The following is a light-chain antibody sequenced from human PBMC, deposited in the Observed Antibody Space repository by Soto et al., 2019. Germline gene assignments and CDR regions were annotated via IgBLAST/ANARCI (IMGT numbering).Light chain of an antibody. Sequence: DVRMKQSPSTLSASVGDRVTITCRASQSISSWLAWYQQKPGKAPKLLIYKASSLESGVPSRFSGSGSGTEFTLTISSLQPDDFATYYCQQYNSYSITFGQGTRLEIK. J-gene: IGKJ5*01. V-gene: IGKV1-5*03. CDR1: QSISSW. CDR3: QQYNSYSIT. CDR2: KAS.